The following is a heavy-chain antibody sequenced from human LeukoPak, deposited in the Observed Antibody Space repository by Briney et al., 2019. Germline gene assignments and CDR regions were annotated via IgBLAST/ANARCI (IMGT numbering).Heavy chain of an antibody. D-gene: IGHD3-10*01. V-gene: IGHV1-24*01. Sequence: ASVKASCKVSGYTLTELSMHWVRQAPGKGLEWMGGFDPEDGETINAQKFQGRVTMTEDTSADTAYMELSSLRSEDTAVYYCATGWYYGSGSYYYWGQGTLVTVSS. CDR2: FDPEDGET. CDR1: GYTLTELS. CDR3: ATGWYYGSGSYYY. J-gene: IGHJ4*02.